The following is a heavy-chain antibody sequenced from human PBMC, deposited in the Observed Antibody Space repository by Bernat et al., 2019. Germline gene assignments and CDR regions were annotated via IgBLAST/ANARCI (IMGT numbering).Heavy chain of an antibody. CDR3: ARGGDLGETYYYYYYMDV. Sequence: EVQLVESGGGLVQPGGSLRLSCAASGFTFSSYEMNWVRQAPGKGLEWVSYISSSGSTIYYADSVKGRFTISRDNAKNSLYLQMNSLRAEDTAVYYCARGGDLGETYYYYYYMDVWGKGTTVTVSS. D-gene: IGHD3-16*01. CDR1: GFTFSSYE. V-gene: IGHV3-48*03. CDR2: ISSSGSTI. J-gene: IGHJ6*03.